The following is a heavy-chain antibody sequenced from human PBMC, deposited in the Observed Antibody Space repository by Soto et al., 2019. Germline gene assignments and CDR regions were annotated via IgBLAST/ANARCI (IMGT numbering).Heavy chain of an antibody. V-gene: IGHV4-4*02. CDR2: IYHSGST. CDR3: TRTHYFDY. CDR1: GVSISIPNW. J-gene: IGHJ4*02. Sequence: SETLSLTCAVSGVSISIPNWWAWVRQPPGKGLEWIGEIYHSGSTNYNPSLKSRVTMSVDASRNLFSLKLSSVTAADTAVYFCTRTHYFDYWGPAALVSVSS.